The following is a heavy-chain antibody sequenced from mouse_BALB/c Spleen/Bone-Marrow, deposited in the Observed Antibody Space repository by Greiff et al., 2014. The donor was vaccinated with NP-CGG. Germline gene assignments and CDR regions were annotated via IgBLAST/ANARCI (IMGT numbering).Heavy chain of an antibody. V-gene: IGHV4-1*02. CDR3: ARNGYYGWITY. CDR2: INPDSRTI. CDR1: GFDFSGYW. Sequence: VQLQQSGGGLVQPGGSLKLSCAASGFDFSGYWMTWVRQAPGKGLEWIGEINPDSRTINYKPSLKEKFIMSRDNAKNTLYLQRSKGRSEDTALYYCARNGYYGWITYWGQGTLVTVSA. D-gene: IGHD2-3*01. J-gene: IGHJ3*01.